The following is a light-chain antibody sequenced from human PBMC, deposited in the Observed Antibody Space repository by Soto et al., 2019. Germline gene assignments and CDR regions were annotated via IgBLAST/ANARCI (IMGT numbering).Light chain of an antibody. V-gene: IGKV3-15*01. Sequence: EIVMTQFPSTLSNSPGESATFSCRASQSIGTKLAWYQQRPGQAPRLLMYGASTGATGIPARFSGSGSGTEFTLTIGSLQSDDFSVYYCQQYSSWVWTFGQGTKVDIK. CDR2: GAS. CDR1: QSIGTK. J-gene: IGKJ1*01. CDR3: QQYSSWVWT.